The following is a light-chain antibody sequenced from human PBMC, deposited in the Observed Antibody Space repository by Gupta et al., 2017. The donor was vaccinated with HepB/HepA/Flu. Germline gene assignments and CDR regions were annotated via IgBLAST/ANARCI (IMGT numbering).Light chain of an antibody. CDR2: GTD. J-gene: IGKJ1*01. CDR1: LSVSGC. V-gene: IGKV3-11*01. Sequence: IVLSQSPAALSLSPGARATLSCRASLSVSGCLAWYQQKPGKAPRLLIDGTDNRPAGIPARFSGRGSGTAGTRTISSLEAEDFAVSYCQQCSDGSRKFGQGTKVEIK. CDR3: QQCSDGSRK.